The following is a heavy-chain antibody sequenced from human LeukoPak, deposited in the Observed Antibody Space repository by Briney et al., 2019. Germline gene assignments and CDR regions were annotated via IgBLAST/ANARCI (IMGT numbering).Heavy chain of an antibody. CDR1: GGSISSYY. J-gene: IGHJ4*02. V-gene: IGHV4-59*08. CDR3: ARHDYDFWSGYPYFDY. D-gene: IGHD3-3*01. CDR2: IYYSGST. Sequence: PSQTLSLTCTVSGGSISSYYWSWIRQPPGKGLEWIGYIYYSGSTNYNPSLKSRVTISVDTSKNQFSLKLSSVTAADTAVYYCARHDYDFWSGYPYFDYWGQGTLVTVSS.